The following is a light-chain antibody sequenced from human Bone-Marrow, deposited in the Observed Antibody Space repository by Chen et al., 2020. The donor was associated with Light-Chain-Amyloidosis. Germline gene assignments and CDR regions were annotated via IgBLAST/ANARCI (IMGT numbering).Light chain of an antibody. CDR3: QSADSSGSYLVI. Sequence: SSELTQPPSVSVSPGQTARITCSGDALPKENAYWYQQKPGQAPVLVIYKDSERPLGIPERFSGSSSGTTVTLTISGVQAEDEADYYCQSADSSGSYLVIFGGGTKLTVL. CDR2: KDS. V-gene: IGLV3-25*03. CDR1: ALPKEN. J-gene: IGLJ2*01.